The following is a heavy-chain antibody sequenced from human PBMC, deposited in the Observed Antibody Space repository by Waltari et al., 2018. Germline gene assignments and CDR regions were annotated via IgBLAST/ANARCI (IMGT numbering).Heavy chain of an antibody. V-gene: IGHV3-53*01. D-gene: IGHD7-27*01. CDR3: ARDGDRNHRGFDY. CDR2: IYSGGST. Sequence: EVQLVESGGGLIQPGGSLRLSCAASGFTVSSNYMSWVRQAPGKGLEWVSVIYSGGSTYYADSVKGRFTISRDNSKNTLYLQMNSLRAEDTAVYYWARDGDRNHRGFDYWGQGTLVTVSS. CDR1: GFTVSSNY. J-gene: IGHJ4*02.